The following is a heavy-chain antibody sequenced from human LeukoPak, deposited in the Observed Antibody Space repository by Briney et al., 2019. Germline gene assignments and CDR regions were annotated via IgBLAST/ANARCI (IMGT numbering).Heavy chain of an antibody. CDR1: GFTFSSYS. D-gene: IGHD2-15*01. V-gene: IGHV3-23*01. CDR3: AKGSLGGPGAFDI. Sequence: GGSLRLSCAASGFTFSSYSMNWVRQAPGKGLEWVSAISGSGGSTYYADSVKGRFTISRDNSKNTLYLQMNSLRAEDTAVYYCAKGSLGGPGAFDIWAKGQWSPSLQ. CDR2: ISGSGGST. J-gene: IGHJ3*02.